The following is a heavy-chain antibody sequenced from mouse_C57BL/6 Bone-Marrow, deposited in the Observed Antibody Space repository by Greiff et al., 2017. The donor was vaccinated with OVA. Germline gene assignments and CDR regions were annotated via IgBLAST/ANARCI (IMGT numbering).Heavy chain of an antibody. J-gene: IGHJ4*01. Sequence: EVKVVESGGGLVQPGGSLKLSCAASGFTFSDYYMYWVRQTPEKRLEWVAYISNGGGSTYYPDTVKGLFTISRDNAKNTLYLQMSRLKSEDTAMYYCARQLRAMDYWGQGTSVTVSS. V-gene: IGHV5-12*01. CDR3: ARQLRAMDY. CDR1: GFTFSDYY. CDR2: ISNGGGST. D-gene: IGHD3-2*02.